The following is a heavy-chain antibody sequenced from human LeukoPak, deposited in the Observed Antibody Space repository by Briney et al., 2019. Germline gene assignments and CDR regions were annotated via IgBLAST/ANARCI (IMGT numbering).Heavy chain of an antibody. CDR2: INGDGSIT. CDR3: ASDSEYSSSFAFDI. V-gene: IGHV3-74*01. Sequence: GGSLRLSCAASGFTFSRNWMHWVRQAPGKGLVWVSRINGDGSITNYADSVKGRFTISRDNAKNSLYLQMNSLRAEDTAVYYCASDSEYSSSFAFDIWGQGTMVTVSS. CDR1: GFTFSRNW. D-gene: IGHD6-13*01. J-gene: IGHJ3*02.